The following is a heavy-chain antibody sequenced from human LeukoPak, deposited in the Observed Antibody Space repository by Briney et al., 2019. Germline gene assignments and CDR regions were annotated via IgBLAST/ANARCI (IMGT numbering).Heavy chain of an antibody. Sequence: ASVKVSCKASGYTFTGYYMHWLRQAPGQGLEWMGWINPNSGGTNYAQKFQCRVTMTRDTSISTAYMELSRLRSEDTAVYYCATSDVAPAVDLDYWGQRTLVTVSS. V-gene: IGHV1-2*02. CDR2: INPNSGGT. CDR1: GYTFTGYY. D-gene: IGHD2-15*01. J-gene: IGHJ4*02. CDR3: ATSDVAPAVDLDY.